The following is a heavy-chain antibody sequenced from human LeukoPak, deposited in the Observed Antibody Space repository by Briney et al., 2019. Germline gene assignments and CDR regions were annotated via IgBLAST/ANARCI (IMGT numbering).Heavy chain of an antibody. J-gene: IGHJ4*02. CDR2: LSAGGTT. V-gene: IGHV4-4*07. CDR3: SRGGGQWLIPDFDY. Sequence: SETLSLTCTVSGDSISPYYWSWIRQSAEKGLQWIGRLSAGGTTDYNPSLKSRVTMSVETPKTQFSLKMTSVTAADTAVYYCSRGGGQWLIPDFDYWGQGLLVIVSS. CDR1: GDSISPYY. D-gene: IGHD6-19*01.